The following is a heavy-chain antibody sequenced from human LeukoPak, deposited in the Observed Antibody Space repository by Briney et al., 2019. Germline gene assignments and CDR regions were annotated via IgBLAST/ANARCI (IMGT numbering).Heavy chain of an antibody. CDR3: ARQKWEQQGREYYFNGLDV. D-gene: IGHD1/OR15-1a*01. J-gene: IGHJ6*02. V-gene: IGHV4-4*02. Sequence: PSETLSLTCSVSIVSISSSKWWSWVRQSPVKGLEWIGEIYLYGTTNYNPSFTSRVTMSVDRSRNQFSLKLTSVTAADTAVYYCARQKWEQQGREYYFNGLDVWGPGTTVIVSS. CDR2: IYLYGTT. CDR1: IVSISSSKW.